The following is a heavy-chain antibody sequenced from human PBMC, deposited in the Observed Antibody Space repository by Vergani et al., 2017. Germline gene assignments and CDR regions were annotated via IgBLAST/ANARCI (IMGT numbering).Heavy chain of an antibody. J-gene: IGHJ4*02. V-gene: IGHV3-23*01. CDR2: ISSDGGST. CDR1: GFTFSTYA. D-gene: IGHD3-22*01. Sequence: EVQLLESGGGLVQPGGSLRLSCAASGFTFSTYAMTWVRQAPGKGLEWVSTISSDGGSTYYAGYVKGRFTIYRDNSKNTLSLQMNSLTAEDTAIYYCAGPQGTSAYYYYGFDYWGQGILVTVSS. CDR3: AGPQGTSAYYYYGFDY.